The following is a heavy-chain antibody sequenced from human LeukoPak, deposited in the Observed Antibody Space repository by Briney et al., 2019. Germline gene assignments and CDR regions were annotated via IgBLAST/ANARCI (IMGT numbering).Heavy chain of an antibody. CDR1: GYTFTSYG. CDR2: ISAYNGNT. D-gene: IGHD1-26*01. Sequence: ASVKVSCKASGYTFTSYGISWVRQAPGQGLEWMGWISAYNGNTNYAQKLQGRVTMTTDTSTSTAYMELRSLRSDDTAVYYCARGGFRVGATDTGDYWGQGTLVTVSS. J-gene: IGHJ4*02. CDR3: ARGGFRVGATDTGDY. V-gene: IGHV1-18*01.